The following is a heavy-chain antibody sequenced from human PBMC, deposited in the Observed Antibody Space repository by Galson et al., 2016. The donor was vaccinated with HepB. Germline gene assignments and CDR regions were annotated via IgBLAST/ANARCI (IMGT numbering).Heavy chain of an antibody. J-gene: IGHJ4*02. D-gene: IGHD3-10*01. CDR3: ARLWDGVQDY. V-gene: IGHV2-5*02. CDR2: IYWDDDK. Sequence: PALVKPPQTLTLTCSFSGFSLRSSGVGVGWIRQPPGKALEWLALIYWDDDKRSSPSLRSRVTISKETSKKKVVLTMTNMDPVDTATDYCARLWDGVQDYWGQGTLVTVSS. CDR1: GFSLRSSGVG.